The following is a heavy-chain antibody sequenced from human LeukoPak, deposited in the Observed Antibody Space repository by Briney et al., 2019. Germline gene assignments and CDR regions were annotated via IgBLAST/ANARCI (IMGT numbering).Heavy chain of an antibody. D-gene: IGHD2-15*01. V-gene: IGHV4-59*01. CDR2: IYYSGST. J-gene: IGHJ4*02. CDR3: ARGYCSGGSCQFDY. Sequence: PSETLSLTCTVSGGSISSYYWSWIRQPPGKGLEWIGYIYYSGSTNYNPSLKSRVTISVDTSKNQFSLKLSSVTAADTAVYYCARGYCSGGSCQFDYWGQGTLATVSS. CDR1: GGSISSYY.